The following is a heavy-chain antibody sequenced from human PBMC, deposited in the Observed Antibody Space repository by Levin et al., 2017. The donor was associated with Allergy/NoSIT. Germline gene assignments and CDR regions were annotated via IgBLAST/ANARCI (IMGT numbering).Heavy chain of an antibody. Sequence: SETLSLTCAVYGGSFSGYYWSWIRQPPGKGLEWIGEINHSGSTNYNPSLKSRVTISVDTSKNQFSLKLSSVTAADTAVYYCARGPVLRFLEWLFGFDPWGQGTLVTVSS. J-gene: IGHJ5*02. CDR2: INHSGST. D-gene: IGHD3-3*01. CDR1: GGSFSGYY. V-gene: IGHV4-34*01. CDR3: ARGPVLRFLEWLFGFDP.